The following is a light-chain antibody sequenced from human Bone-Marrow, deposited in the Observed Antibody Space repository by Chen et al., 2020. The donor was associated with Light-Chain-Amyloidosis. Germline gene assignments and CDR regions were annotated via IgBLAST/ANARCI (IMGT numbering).Light chain of an antibody. CDR1: DLPTKY. Sequence: SYELTQPPSVSVSPGQTARITCSGDDLPTKYAYWYQQKPGQAPVLVIHRDTDGPSGISERFSGSSSGTPATLTISGVQAEDEADYPCQSADSSGTYEVIFGGGTKLTVL. V-gene: IGLV3-25*03. CDR2: RDT. J-gene: IGLJ2*01. CDR3: QSADSSGTYEVI.